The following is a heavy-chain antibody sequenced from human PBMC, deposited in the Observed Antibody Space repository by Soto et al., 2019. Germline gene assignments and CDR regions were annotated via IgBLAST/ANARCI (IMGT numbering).Heavy chain of an antibody. V-gene: IGHV1-46*01. CDR3: ARELPGESGGGSYDSYYSCGLDV. D-gene: IGHD3-16*01. J-gene: IGHJ6*02. CDR2: INPSGGGT. CDR1: GYTFTGYY. Sequence: ASVKVSCKASGYTFTGYYIHWVRQAPGQGLEWMRIINPSGGGTSYAQKFQGRVTMTRDTSSSTAYMELSSLRSEDTAVYYCARELPGESGGGSYDSYYSCGLDVWGQGTTVTVSS.